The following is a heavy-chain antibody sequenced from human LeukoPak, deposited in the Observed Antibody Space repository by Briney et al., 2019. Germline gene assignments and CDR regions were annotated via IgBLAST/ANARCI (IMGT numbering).Heavy chain of an antibody. D-gene: IGHD3-9*01. CDR3: ARGLHYNILTGGMDV. J-gene: IGHJ6*02. V-gene: IGHV4-34*01. CDR1: GGSFSGYY. Sequence: PSETLSLTCAVFGGSFSGYYWSWIRQSPEKGLVWIGEMSHTGATNYNPSLKSRVTVSVDTSKKQFSLNLRSVTAADTAVYYCARGLHYNILTGGMDVWGQGTTVIVSS. CDR2: MSHTGAT.